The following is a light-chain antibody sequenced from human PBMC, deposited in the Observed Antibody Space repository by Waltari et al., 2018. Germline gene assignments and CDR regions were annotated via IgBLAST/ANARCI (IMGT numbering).Light chain of an antibody. V-gene: IGLV3-19*01. J-gene: IGLJ2*01. CDR1: SLRSYY. Sequence: PTVSVAMGQTVRITCQGDSLRSYYASWYQQRPGQAPILVFSGNNNRPSGVPDRFFGSSSDNTAVLTITGAQAEDEASYYCHSRDASGVGGSFGGGTKLTVL. CDR2: GNN. CDR3: HSRDASGVGGS.